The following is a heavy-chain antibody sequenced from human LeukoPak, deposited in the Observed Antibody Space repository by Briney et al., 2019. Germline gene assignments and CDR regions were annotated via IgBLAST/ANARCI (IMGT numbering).Heavy chain of an antibody. CDR2: ISYDGSNK. CDR1: GLTFSSYG. CDR3: AKMPRYSSGWYRFDP. V-gene: IGHV3-30*18. Sequence: GGSLRLSCAASGLTFSSYGMHWVRQAPGKGLEWVAVISYDGSNKYYADSVKGRFTISRDNSKNTLYLQMNSLRAEDTAVYYCAKMPRYSSGWYRFDPWGQGTLVTVSS. J-gene: IGHJ5*02. D-gene: IGHD6-19*01.